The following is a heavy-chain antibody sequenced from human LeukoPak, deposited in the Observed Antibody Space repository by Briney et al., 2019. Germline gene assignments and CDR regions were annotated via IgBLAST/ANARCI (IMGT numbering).Heavy chain of an antibody. CDR1: GFSFSSYS. CDR3: ARGGIGGCFDY. J-gene: IGHJ4*02. CDR2: INNDGGTT. Sequence: PGGSLRLSCAASGFSFSSYSFNWVRQAPGKGLEWVSRINNDGGTTSYADSVKGRFTISSDNAKNTLYLQMNSLRAEDTAVYYCARGGIGGCFDYWGRGTLVTVSS. V-gene: IGHV3-74*01. D-gene: IGHD3-16*01.